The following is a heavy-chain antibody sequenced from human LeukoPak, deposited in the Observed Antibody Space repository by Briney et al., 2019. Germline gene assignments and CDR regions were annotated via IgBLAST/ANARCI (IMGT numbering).Heavy chain of an antibody. CDR2: IYPDDSDT. D-gene: IGHD6-19*01. Sequence: GDSLKISCKGFGYRFTSYWIGWVRQMPGKGLEWMGIIYPDDSDTRYSPSFQGQVTMSADKSINTAYLQWSSLKASDTAMYYCGRAIGHTSAWFESWGQGTLVTVSS. CDR1: GYRFTSYW. V-gene: IGHV5-51*01. J-gene: IGHJ5*01. CDR3: GRAIGHTSAWFES.